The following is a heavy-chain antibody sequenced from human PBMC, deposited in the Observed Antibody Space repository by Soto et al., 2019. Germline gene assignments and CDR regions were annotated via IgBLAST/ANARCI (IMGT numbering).Heavy chain of an antibody. Sequence: QVQLQESGPGLVRPSQTLSLSCTVSGGFISGEGDYWSWIRQYSGRGLEWIGYIHYSGTTYYNPSLKSRVTISVDTSKTHFSLRLTSVTAADTAVYYCARGWTARAGLANCFDRCGQGALVTVSS. D-gene: IGHD6-13*01. CDR2: IHYSGTT. V-gene: IGHV4-31*03. CDR1: GGFISGEGDY. J-gene: IGHJ5*02. CDR3: ARGWTARAGLANCFDR.